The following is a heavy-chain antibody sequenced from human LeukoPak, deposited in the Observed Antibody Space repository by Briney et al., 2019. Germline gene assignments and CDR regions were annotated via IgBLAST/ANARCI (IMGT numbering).Heavy chain of an antibody. D-gene: IGHD2-8*01. CDR3: AREDVVLVDAVRYQYYGMDV. Sequence: GASVKVSCKASGYNFISYYMHWVRQAPGQGLEWMGIINPSGGSTSYAQKFQDSVTMTRDTSTSTVYMELSSLKSEDTAVYYCAREDVVLVDAVRYQYYGMDVWGQGTTVTVSS. V-gene: IGHV1-46*01. J-gene: IGHJ6*02. CDR1: GYNFISYY. CDR2: INPSGGST.